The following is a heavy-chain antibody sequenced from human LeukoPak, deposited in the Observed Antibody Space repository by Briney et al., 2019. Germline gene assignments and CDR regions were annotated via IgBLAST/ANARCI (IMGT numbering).Heavy chain of an antibody. CDR2: ISHDGMNA. CDR1: GLPFSGTA. CDR3: AKDGAQYSSGPECDP. V-gene: IGHV3-23*01. D-gene: IGHD6-19*01. J-gene: IGHJ5*02. Sequence: PGGSLRLSCAASGLPFSGTAMSWVRQAPGQGLEWVSAISHDGMNAYYADSVKGRFTISRDNSKKTVSLEMSSLTAADTGVYYCAKDGAQYSSGPECDPRGQGALVTVSP.